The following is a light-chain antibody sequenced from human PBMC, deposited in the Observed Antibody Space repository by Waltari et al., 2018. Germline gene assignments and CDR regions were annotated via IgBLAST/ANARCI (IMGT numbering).Light chain of an antibody. CDR2: EDD. V-gene: IGLV6-57*03. J-gene: IGLJ2*01. Sequence: FMLTQPHSVSESPGTTVSISCTRRSGSIPSNYVQWYQQRPGSAPTIVIYEDDQRPSGVPDRFSGSIDSSSNSASLTISGLETEDEADYYCQSYDASVIFGGGTRLTVL. CDR3: QSYDASVI. CDR1: SGSIPSNY.